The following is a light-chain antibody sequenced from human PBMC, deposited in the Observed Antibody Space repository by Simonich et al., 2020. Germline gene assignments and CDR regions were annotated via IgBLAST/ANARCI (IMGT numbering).Light chain of an antibody. CDR1: NSDVGGYNY. Sequence: QSALTQPASVSGSPGQSITISCTGTNSDVGGYNYVSWYQQHPGKAPKIMIYDVSKRPSGVSNRFSGSKSGNTASLTIAWLQAEDEADYYCSSYTSSSTWVFGGGTKLTVL. J-gene: IGLJ3*02. CDR3: SSYTSSSTWV. CDR2: DVS. V-gene: IGLV2-14*01.